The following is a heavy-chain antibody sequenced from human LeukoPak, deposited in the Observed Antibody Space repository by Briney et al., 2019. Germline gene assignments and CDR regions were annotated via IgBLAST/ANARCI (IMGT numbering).Heavy chain of an antibody. CDR3: VRGQWNTVYYFDS. CDR2: TYYRSKFYN. D-gene: IGHD2/OR15-2a*01. J-gene: IGHJ4*02. CDR1: GDSVSRDNAG. Sequence: SQTLSLTCAISGDSVSRDNAGWNWIRQSASRGLEWLGRTYYRSKFYNDYAISVQGRITIDPDTSRNQLSLQLHSVTPEDTAIYYCVRGQWNTVYYFDSWGQGTQVTVSS. V-gene: IGHV6-1*01.